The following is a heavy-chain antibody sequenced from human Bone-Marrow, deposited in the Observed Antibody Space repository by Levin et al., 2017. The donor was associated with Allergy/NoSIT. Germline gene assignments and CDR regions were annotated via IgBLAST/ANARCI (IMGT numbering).Heavy chain of an antibody. CDR1: GFTFSNAW. D-gene: IGHD3-9*01. CDR2: IKSKTDGGTT. Sequence: LSLTCAASGFTFSNAWMSWVRQAPGKGLEWVGRIKSKTDGGTTDYAAPVKGRFTISRDDSKNTLYLQMNSLKTEDTAVYYCTTEDPHYDILTGYYNGPFDYWGQGTLVTVSS. J-gene: IGHJ4*02. V-gene: IGHV3-15*01. CDR3: TTEDPHYDILTGYYNGPFDY.